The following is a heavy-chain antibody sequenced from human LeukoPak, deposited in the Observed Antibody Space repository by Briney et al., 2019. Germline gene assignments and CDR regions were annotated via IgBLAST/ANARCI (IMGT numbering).Heavy chain of an antibody. CDR2: INSDGSST. CDR1: GYTFSSYG. Sequence: LVESGGGVVQPGRSLRLSCAASGYTFSSYGMHWVRQAPGKGLVWVSRINSDGSSTIYADSVKGRFTISRDNAKNTLYLQMNSLRAEDTAVYYCVRGKTYSFDYWGQGTLITVSS. CDR3: VRGKTYSFDY. J-gene: IGHJ4*02. V-gene: IGHV3-74*02.